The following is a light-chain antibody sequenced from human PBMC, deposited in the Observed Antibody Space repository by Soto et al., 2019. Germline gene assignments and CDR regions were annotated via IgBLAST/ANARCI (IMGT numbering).Light chain of an antibody. V-gene: IGKV2-28*01. J-gene: IGKJ4*01. CDR3: MQALQTPLT. Sequence: DIVLTQSPLSLPVTPGEPASISCRSSQSLLHRNGYHCLDWYLQKPGQSPQLLIHLGSNRASGVPDRFSGSGSGTDFTLTISRVEAEDVGLYYCMQALQTPLTFGGGTKVDIK. CDR2: LGS. CDR1: QSLLHRNGYHC.